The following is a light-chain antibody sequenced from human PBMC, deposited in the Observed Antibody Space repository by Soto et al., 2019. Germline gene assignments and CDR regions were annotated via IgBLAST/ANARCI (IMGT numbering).Light chain of an antibody. CDR2: AAS. CDR1: QIVSSN. J-gene: IGKJ1*01. CDR3: QQYNSWPPWA. Sequence: EIVMTQSPATLSVSPGERAILSCRASQIVSSNLAWYQQKPGQAPRLLLFAASTRATGIPARFSGSGSGTDFTLTISSLQSEDFAIYYCQQYNSWPPWAFGQGTKVEIK. V-gene: IGKV3-15*01.